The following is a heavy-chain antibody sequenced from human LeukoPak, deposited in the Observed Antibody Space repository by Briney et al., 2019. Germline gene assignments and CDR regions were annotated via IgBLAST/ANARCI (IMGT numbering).Heavy chain of an antibody. CDR2: ISSSSSYI. Sequence: GGSLRLSCATSGFTFSGYSMNWVRQAPGKGLEWVSSISSSSSYIYYADSVKGRFTISRDNAKNSLYLQMNSLRAEDTAMYYCARAKDLTGGYSYGWVFDYWGQGILVTVSS. D-gene: IGHD5-18*01. V-gene: IGHV3-21*01. CDR3: ARAKDLTGGYSYGWVFDY. CDR1: GFTFSGYS. J-gene: IGHJ4*02.